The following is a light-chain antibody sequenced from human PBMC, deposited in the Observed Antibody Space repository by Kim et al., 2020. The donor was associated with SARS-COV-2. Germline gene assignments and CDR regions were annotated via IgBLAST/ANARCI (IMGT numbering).Light chain of an antibody. J-gene: IGLJ3*02. CDR2: EVS. Sequence: GQSITISCTGTSSDVGSYNLVSWYQQHPGKAPKLMIYEVSKRPSGVSNRFSGSKSGNTASLTISGLQAEDEADYYCCSYAGSSNWVFCGGTQLTVL. CDR3: CSYAGSSNWV. V-gene: IGLV2-23*02. CDR1: SSDVGSYNL.